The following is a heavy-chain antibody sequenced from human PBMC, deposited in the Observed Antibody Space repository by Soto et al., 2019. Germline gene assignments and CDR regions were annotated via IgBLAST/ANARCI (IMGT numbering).Heavy chain of an antibody. J-gene: IGHJ4*02. Sequence: QVQLQESGPGLVKPSETLSLTCTVSGASISSYYWTWIRQPPGKGLEWIGYIHYSGSSNYNPSLKSRLTLSVDTSKNQFSLKLTSVTAADTAVYFCAGFCGCGRCPDHWGQGTLVTVSS. CDR3: AGFCGCGRCPDH. CDR2: IHYSGSS. V-gene: IGHV4-59*01. D-gene: IGHD2-15*01. CDR1: GASISSYY.